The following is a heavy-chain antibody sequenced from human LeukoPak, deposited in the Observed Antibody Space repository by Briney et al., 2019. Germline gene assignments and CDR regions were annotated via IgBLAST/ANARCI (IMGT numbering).Heavy chain of an antibody. CDR1: GGSISSYY. D-gene: IGHD6-6*01. J-gene: IGHJ5*02. Sequence: SETLSLTCTVSGGSISSYYWSWIRQPPGKGLEWIGYIYTSGSTNYNPSLKSRVTILVDTSKNQFSLKLSSVTAADTAVYYCARAARGFSWFDPWGQGTLVTVSS. V-gene: IGHV4-4*09. CDR3: ARAARGFSWFDP. CDR2: IYTSGST.